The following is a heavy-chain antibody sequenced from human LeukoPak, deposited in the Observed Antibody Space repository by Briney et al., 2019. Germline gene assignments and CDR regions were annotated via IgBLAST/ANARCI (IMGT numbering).Heavy chain of an antibody. Sequence: GASVKVSCKVSGYTLTELSMHWVRQAPGKGLEWMGGFDPEDGETIYAQKFQGRVTMSEDTSTDTAYMELSSLRSEDTAVYYCATVYGSGSYGYFDYWGQGTLVTVSS. V-gene: IGHV1-24*01. D-gene: IGHD3-10*01. J-gene: IGHJ4*02. CDR2: FDPEDGET. CDR1: GYTLTELS. CDR3: ATVYGSGSYGYFDY.